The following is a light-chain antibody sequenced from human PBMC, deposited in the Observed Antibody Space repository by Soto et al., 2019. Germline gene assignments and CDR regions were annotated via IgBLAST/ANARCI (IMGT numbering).Light chain of an antibody. CDR2: NTS. J-gene: IGKJ3*01. Sequence: EIVLTQSPATLSLSPGERATLSCRVSQSINSKSLVWYQRKFSQAPRLLIYNTSSRATGIPDRFSGSGSGTDFTLSISRLEPEDFAVYYCQHYGGSFIFGPGTKVDFK. CDR1: QSINSKS. V-gene: IGKV3-20*01. CDR3: QHYGGSFI.